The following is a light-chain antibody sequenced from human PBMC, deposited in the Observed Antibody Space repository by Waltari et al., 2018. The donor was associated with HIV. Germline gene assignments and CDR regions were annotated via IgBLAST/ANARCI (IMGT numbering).Light chain of an antibody. CDR2: EVS. CDR3: SSYTTSSTWV. V-gene: IGLV2-14*01. Sequence: HSALTQPASVSGSPGQSITISCTATSSDIGGYKSASWYQQQPGKAPKLMISEVSNRPAGVSNRFSGSKSGNTASLTISGLQAEDEADYYCSSYTTSSTWVFGGGTKLTVL. CDR1: SSDIGGYKS. J-gene: IGLJ3*02.